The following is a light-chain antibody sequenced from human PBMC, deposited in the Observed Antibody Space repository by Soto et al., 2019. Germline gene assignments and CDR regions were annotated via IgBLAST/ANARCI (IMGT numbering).Light chain of an antibody. CDR2: GNS. J-gene: IGLJ1*01. CDR3: QSYDGSLSGLYV. Sequence: QSVLTQPPSVSGAPGQRVTISCTGSSSKIGAGYDVHWYQQLPGTAPKLLIYGNSNRPSGVPDRFPGSKSGTSASLAITGLQAEDEADYYCQSYDGSLSGLYVFGTGTKVTVL. V-gene: IGLV1-40*01. CDR1: SSKIGAGYD.